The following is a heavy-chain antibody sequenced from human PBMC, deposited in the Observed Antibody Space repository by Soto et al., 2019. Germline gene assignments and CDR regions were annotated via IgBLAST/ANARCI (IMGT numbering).Heavy chain of an antibody. V-gene: IGHV3-11*06. Sequence: QVYLVESGGGLVKPGGSLRLSCVTSGFTFGDFDMSWMRPAPGKGLEWVSHTNSRSTYTNYADSVKGRFTVSRDNAKNSLSLQMNSLRVEDTAVYYCARDLEGYYADFWGQGTLVTVSP. CDR2: TNSRSTYT. J-gene: IGHJ4*02. CDR1: GFTFGDFD. D-gene: IGHD3-22*01. CDR3: ARDLEGYYADF.